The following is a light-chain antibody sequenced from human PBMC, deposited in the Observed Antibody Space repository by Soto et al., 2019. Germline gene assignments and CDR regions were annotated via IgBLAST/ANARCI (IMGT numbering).Light chain of an antibody. Sequence: DIQMTQSPSSLSASVGDRVTITCRAGQSISTYLNWYQLKPGKAPKLLIYAASSLQSGVPSRFRGSGSGTDFTLTISSLQPEDFATYYCQQSYSTPYTFGQGTNLEI. V-gene: IGKV1-39*01. CDR1: QSISTY. J-gene: IGKJ2*01. CDR2: AAS. CDR3: QQSYSTPYT.